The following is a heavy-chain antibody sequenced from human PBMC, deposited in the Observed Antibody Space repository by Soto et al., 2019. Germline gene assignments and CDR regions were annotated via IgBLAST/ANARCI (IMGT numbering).Heavy chain of an antibody. V-gene: IGHV1-69*13. J-gene: IGHJ5*02. CDR2: IIPIFGTA. D-gene: IGHD4-17*01. CDR1: GGTFSSYA. CDR3: ALRTYGDPPRWFDP. Sequence: SVKVSCKASGGTFSSYAISWVRQAPGQGLEWMGGIIPIFGTANYAQKFQGRVTITADESTSTAYMELSSLRSEDTAVYYCALRTYGDPPRWFDPWGQGTLVTVSS.